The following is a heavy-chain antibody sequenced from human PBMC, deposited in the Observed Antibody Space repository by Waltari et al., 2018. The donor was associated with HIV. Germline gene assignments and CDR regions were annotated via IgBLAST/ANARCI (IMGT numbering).Heavy chain of an antibody. D-gene: IGHD2-2*02. J-gene: IGHJ5*02. V-gene: IGHV4-34*01. CDR1: GGSFSGYY. Sequence: QVQLQQWGAGLLKPSETLSLTCAVYGGSFSGYYWSWIRQPPGKGLEWIGEINHSGSTNYNPSLKSRVTISVDTSKNQFSLKLSSVTAADTAVYYCARGRYEYCSSTSCYNGRKPHNWFDPWGQGTLVTVSS. CDR3: ARGRYEYCSSTSCYNGRKPHNWFDP. CDR2: INHSGST.